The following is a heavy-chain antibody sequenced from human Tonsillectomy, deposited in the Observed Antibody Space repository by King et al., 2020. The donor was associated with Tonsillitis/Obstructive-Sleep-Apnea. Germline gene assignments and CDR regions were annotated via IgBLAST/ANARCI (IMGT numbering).Heavy chain of an antibody. D-gene: IGHD2-2*01. J-gene: IGHJ6*02. Sequence: VQLVESGGGLVKPGGSLRLSCAASGFTFSNAWMNWVRQAPGKGLEWVGRIKSKTDGGTTDYSAPVKVSFTISRDDSKNTLYLQKNSLKTEDTAVYYCTTDSYCSSSSCYANSYYYYAMDVWGQGTTVTVSS. CDR1: GFTFSNAW. CDR3: TTDSYCSSSSCYANSYYYYAMDV. V-gene: IGHV3-15*07. CDR2: IKSKTDGGTT.